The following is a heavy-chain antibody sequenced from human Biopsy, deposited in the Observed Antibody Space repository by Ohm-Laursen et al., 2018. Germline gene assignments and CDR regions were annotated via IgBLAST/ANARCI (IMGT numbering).Heavy chain of an antibody. V-gene: IGHV4-31*01. CDR2: IFNSAST. J-gene: IGHJ5*02. Sequence: SDTLSLTCTVSGGSISSGGSYWSWIRQRPGKGLEWIGYIFNSASTYYNPSLKNLITISGDTSKNQFSLKLNSVTAADTAVYYCARGDYFDSNGYFWFDPWGQGTLVTVSS. CDR1: GGSISSGGSY. D-gene: IGHD3-22*01. CDR3: ARGDYFDSNGYFWFDP.